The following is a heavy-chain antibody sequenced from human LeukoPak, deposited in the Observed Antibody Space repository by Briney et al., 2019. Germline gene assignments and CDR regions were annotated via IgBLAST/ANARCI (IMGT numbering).Heavy chain of an antibody. CDR1: GFTFDDYA. V-gene: IGHV3-9*01. Sequence: GGSLRLSCAASGFTFDDYAMHWVRQAPGKGLEWVSGISWNSGSIGYADSVKGRFTISRDNAKNSPYLQMNSLRAEDTALYYCAKVCGPRYSSGWCGHYGMDVWGQGTTVTVSS. CDR2: ISWNSGSI. J-gene: IGHJ6*02. CDR3: AKVCGPRYSSGWCGHYGMDV. D-gene: IGHD6-19*01.